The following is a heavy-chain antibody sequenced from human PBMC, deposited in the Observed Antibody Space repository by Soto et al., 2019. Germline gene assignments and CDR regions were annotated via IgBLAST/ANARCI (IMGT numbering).Heavy chain of an antibody. CDR1: GFTFSSYS. J-gene: IGHJ5*02. V-gene: IGHV3-21*01. CDR2: ISSSSSYI. D-gene: IGHD6-13*01. CDR3: ARSFSSSWYRSGVFDP. Sequence: GGSLRLSCAASGFTFSSYSMNWVRQAPGKGLEWVSSISSSSSYIYYADSVKGRFTISRDNAKNSLYLQMNSLRAEDTAVYYCARSFSSSWYRSGVFDPWGQGTLVTVSS.